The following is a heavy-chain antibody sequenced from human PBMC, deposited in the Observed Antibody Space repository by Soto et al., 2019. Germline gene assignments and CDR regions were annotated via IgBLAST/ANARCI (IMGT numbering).Heavy chain of an antibody. CDR1: GGSVSSGSCY. D-gene: IGHD6-19*01. Sequence: SETMCLTCTVAGGSVSSGSCYWSWIRQPPGKGLEWIGYIYYSGSTNYNPSLKSRVTISVDTSKNQFSLKLSSVTAADTAVYYCARDQGWLVQFDYWGQGTLVTVSS. CDR3: ARDQGWLVQFDY. CDR2: IYYSGST. V-gene: IGHV4-61*01. J-gene: IGHJ4*02.